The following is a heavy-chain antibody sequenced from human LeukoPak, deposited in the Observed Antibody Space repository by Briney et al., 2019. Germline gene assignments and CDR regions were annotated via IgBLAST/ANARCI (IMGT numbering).Heavy chain of an antibody. D-gene: IGHD1-1*01. J-gene: IGHJ5*02. CDR3: AIRLTTSRSATATTWFDP. Sequence: SETLSLTCAVYGESFDGFYWNWIRQSPGKGLEWLGEVNYSGGTDYNPALESRIAISADASKRQFSLKLTSVTAADTAVYDRAIRLTTSRSATATTWFDPWGQGTLVSVSS. V-gene: IGHV4-34*01. CDR1: GESFDGFY. CDR2: VNYSGGT.